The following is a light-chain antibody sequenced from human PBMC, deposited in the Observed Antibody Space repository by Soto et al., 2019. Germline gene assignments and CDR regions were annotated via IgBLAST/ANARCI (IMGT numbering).Light chain of an antibody. CDR3: QQYVHWPPGA. CDR2: DTS. Sequence: EIVLTQSPGTLSLSPGERATLSCRASQSVSSYLAWYQQKPGQAPRLLIYDTSTRAAGIAARFSGSGSGTEFTLTISSLQSEDSAVYYCQQYVHWPPGAFGQGTKVDIK. J-gene: IGKJ1*01. CDR1: QSVSSY. V-gene: IGKV3-15*01.